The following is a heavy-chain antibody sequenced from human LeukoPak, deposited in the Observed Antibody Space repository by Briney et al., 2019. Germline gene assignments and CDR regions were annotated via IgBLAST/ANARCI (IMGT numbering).Heavy chain of an antibody. V-gene: IGHV4-59*01. CDR2: VHSSGST. J-gene: IGHJ4*02. CDR3: ARLAPGNYDILTGDPKVVFDY. D-gene: IGHD3-9*01. CDR1: GGSISSFF. Sequence: SESLSLTCTVSGGSISSFFWSWIRQPPGKGLEWIGYVHSSGSTKYNPSLKSRLIISVDMSKNQFSLKLRSVSVADTAVYYCARLAPGNYDILTGDPKVVFDYWGQGALVTVSS.